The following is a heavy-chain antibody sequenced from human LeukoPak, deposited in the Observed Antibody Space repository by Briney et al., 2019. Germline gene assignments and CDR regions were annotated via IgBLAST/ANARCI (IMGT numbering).Heavy chain of an antibody. CDR1: GFTFSSYA. D-gene: IGHD5-18*01. Sequence: PGGSLRLSCAASGFTFSSYAMYWVRQAPGKGLEWVAVISYDGSNKYYADSVKGRFTISRDNSKNTLYLQMNSLRAEDTAIYFCAKDVIKSSPLWVDYFDYWGQGTLVTVSS. CDR3: AKDVIKSSPLWVDYFDY. J-gene: IGHJ4*02. V-gene: IGHV3-30-3*01. CDR2: ISYDGSNK.